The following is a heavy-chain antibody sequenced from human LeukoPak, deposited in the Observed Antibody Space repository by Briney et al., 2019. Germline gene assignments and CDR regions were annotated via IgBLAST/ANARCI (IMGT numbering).Heavy chain of an antibody. D-gene: IGHD3-16*01. J-gene: IGHJ4*02. CDR2: IFHTGSA. CDR1: GGSISSGGYY. CDR3: ARAAYVWGSFDY. V-gene: IGHV4-30-2*01. Sequence: SETLSLTCTVSGGSISSGGYYWNWIRQPPGTGLEWIGYIFHTGSAFYNPSLKSRVTISMDGSKNQFSLKLSSVTAADTAVYYCARAAYVWGSFDYWGQGTLVTVSS.